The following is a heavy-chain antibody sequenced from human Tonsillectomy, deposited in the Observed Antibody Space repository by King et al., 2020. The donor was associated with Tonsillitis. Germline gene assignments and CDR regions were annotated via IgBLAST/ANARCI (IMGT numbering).Heavy chain of an antibody. J-gene: IGHJ6*02. CDR3: AKVLDGGFGELFSYYVMDV. Sequence: VQLVESGGGLVQPGGSLRLSCAASGFTFSSYAMNWVRQAPGKGLEWVSVIYSGGVSTYYADSVKGRFTISRDNSKNTLYLQMNSLRAEDTAVYYCAKVLDGGFGELFSYYVMDVWGQGTTVTVSS. CDR1: GFTFSSYA. CDR2: IYSGGVST. V-gene: IGHV3-23*03. D-gene: IGHD3-10*01.